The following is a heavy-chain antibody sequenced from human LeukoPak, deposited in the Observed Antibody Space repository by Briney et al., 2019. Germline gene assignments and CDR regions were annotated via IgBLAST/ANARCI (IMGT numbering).Heavy chain of an antibody. Sequence: GRSLRLSCAASGFTFDDYAMHWVRQAPGKGLEWVSGISWNSGSIGYADSVKGRFTISGDNAKNSLYLQMNSLRAEDTALYYCAKDIGPVVVTNAFDIWGQGTMVTVSS. V-gene: IGHV3-9*01. J-gene: IGHJ3*02. CDR3: AKDIGPVVVTNAFDI. CDR1: GFTFDDYA. D-gene: IGHD2-21*02. CDR2: ISWNSGSI.